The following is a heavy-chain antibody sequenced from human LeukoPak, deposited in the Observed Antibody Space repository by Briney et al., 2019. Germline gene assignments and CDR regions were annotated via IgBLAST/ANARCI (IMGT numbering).Heavy chain of an antibody. J-gene: IGHJ3*02. CDR2: ISYDGSNK. V-gene: IGHV3-30-3*01. D-gene: IGHD7-27*01. CDR1: GFTFSSYA. CDR3: ARSAGDHDAFDI. Sequence: GRSLRLSCAASGFTFSSYAMHWVRQAPGKGLEWVAVISYDGSNKYYADSVKGRFTISRDNSKNTLYLQMNSLRAEDTAVYYCARSAGDHDAFDIWGQGTMVTVSS.